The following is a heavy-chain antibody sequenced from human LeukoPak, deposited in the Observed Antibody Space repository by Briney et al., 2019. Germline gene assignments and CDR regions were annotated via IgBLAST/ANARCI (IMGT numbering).Heavy chain of an antibody. Sequence: AGGSLRLSCAASGFTFSNYAMHWVRQAPGKGLEWVSLISSGGTYEYYADSVKGRFTISRDNSKNTLYLQLNSLRAEDTAVYYCARDLSFYYDNSGYPDFDYWGQGTLVTVSS. D-gene: IGHD3-22*01. CDR1: GFTFSNYA. V-gene: IGHV3-30*01. CDR2: ISSGGTYE. J-gene: IGHJ4*02. CDR3: ARDLSFYYDNSGYPDFDY.